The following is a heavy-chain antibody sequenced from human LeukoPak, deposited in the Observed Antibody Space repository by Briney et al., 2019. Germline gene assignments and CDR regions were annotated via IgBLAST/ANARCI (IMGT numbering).Heavy chain of an antibody. V-gene: IGHV1-69*06. J-gene: IGHJ4*02. CDR2: IIPIFGTA. Sequence: ASVKVSCKASGGTFSSYAISWVRQAPGQGLEWMGGIIPIFGTANYAQKFQGRVTITADKSTSTAYMELSSLRSEDTAVYYCARDYYDFWSGYYSHFDYWGQGTLVTVSS. D-gene: IGHD3-3*01. CDR1: GGTFSSYA. CDR3: ARDYYDFWSGYYSHFDY.